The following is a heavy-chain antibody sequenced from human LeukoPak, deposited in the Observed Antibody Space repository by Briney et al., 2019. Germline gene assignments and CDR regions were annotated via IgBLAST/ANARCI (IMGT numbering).Heavy chain of an antibody. Sequence: GGSLRLSCAASGSTFSTYSMNWVRQAPGKGLEWVSSISSSDYIYYADSVKGRFSITRDNARNSLYLQMNSLRAEDTAVYYCARTPGERYCSGGSCYFHYYYMDVWGKGTTVTVS. J-gene: IGHJ6*03. CDR1: GSTFSTYS. D-gene: IGHD2-15*01. CDR2: ISSSDYI. CDR3: ARTPGERYCSGGSCYFHYYYMDV. V-gene: IGHV3-21*01.